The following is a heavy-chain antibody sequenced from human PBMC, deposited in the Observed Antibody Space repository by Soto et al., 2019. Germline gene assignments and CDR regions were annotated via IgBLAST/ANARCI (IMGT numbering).Heavy chain of an antibody. J-gene: IGHJ4*02. Sequence: LRLSCAASGFTFSAYGLHWVRHASGKGPEWVALISYDGTDKTYADSVKGRCTISRDKAQNTLSRQMNSLGPEAPAVSCFARSIVRKVPRLINSLGQGNMVTVSS. CDR3: ARSIVRKVPRLINS. D-gene: IGHD2-2*01. CDR1: GFTFSAYG. CDR2: ISYDGTDK. V-gene: IGHV3-30-3*01.